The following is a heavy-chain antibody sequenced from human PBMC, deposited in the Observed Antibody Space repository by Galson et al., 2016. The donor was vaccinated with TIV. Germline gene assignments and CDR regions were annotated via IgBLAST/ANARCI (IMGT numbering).Heavy chain of an antibody. CDR3: SRGAYGGFLGSDASDI. V-gene: IGHV3-30-3*01. D-gene: IGHD4-23*01. Sequence: SLRLSCAASGFTFNSYDMHWVRQAPGKGLEWVAFISYDGSDVNYADSVKGRFIISRDDSKQTLYLQMTSLKTEDTGVYYCSRGAYGGFLGSDASDIWGQGTLVTVSS. CDR1: GFTFNSYD. J-gene: IGHJ3*02. CDR2: ISYDGSDV.